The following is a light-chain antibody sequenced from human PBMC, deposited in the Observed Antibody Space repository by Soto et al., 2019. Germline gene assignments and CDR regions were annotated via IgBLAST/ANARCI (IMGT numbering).Light chain of an antibody. CDR2: EDN. CDR1: SCSIASNY. V-gene: IGLV6-57*03. CDR3: QSYDSSNHGV. J-gene: IGLJ2*01. Sequence: NFMLTQPHSVSESPGKTVTISCTRSSCSIASNYVQWYQQRPGSAPTTVIYEDNKRPSGVPDRFSGSIDSSSNSASLTISGLKTEDEADYYCQSYDSSNHGVFGGGTKLTVL.